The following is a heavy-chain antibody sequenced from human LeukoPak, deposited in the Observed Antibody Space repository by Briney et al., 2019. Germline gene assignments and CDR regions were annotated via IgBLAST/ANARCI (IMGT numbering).Heavy chain of an antibody. D-gene: IGHD4-23*01. J-gene: IGHJ3*02. CDR1: GGSFSGYH. CDR3: AGSYGGNAVGPFDI. Sequence: SETLSLTCAVSGGSFSGYHGSWIRQTPGKGLEWIGEVSQSGGTSYNPSLKSRVTISIETSKNHFSLKLNSVTAADTAMYYCAGSYGGNAVGPFDIWGQGTMVTVSS. CDR2: VSQSGGT. V-gene: IGHV4-34*01.